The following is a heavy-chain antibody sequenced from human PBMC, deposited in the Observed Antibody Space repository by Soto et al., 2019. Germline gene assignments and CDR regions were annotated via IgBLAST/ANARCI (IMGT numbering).Heavy chain of an antibody. CDR3: ARAQLYCSGGSCYNLDYYYYMDV. J-gene: IGHJ6*03. CDR1: GDSVSSNSAA. V-gene: IGHV6-1*01. D-gene: IGHD2-15*01. Sequence: SQTLSLTCAISGDSVSSNSAAWNWIRQSPSRGLEWLGRTYYRSKWYNDYAVSVKSRITINPDTSKNQFSLQLNSVTPEDTAVYYCARAQLYCSGGSCYNLDYYYYMDVWGKGTTVTVSS. CDR2: TYYRSKWYN.